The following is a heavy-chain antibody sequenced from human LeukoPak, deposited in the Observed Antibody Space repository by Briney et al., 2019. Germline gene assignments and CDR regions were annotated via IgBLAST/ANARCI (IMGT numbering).Heavy chain of an antibody. V-gene: IGHV3-49*04. CDR3: TSDRVGATSPFAY. CDR1: GFTFGDYA. Sequence: GGSLRLSRTASGFTFGDYAMSWVRQAPGKGLEWVGFIRSRHYGGTTEYAASVKGRFTISRDDSKSIAFLQMNSLKTEDTAVYYCTSDRVGATSPFAYWGQGTLVTVSS. J-gene: IGHJ4*02. D-gene: IGHD1-26*01. CDR2: IRSRHYGGTT.